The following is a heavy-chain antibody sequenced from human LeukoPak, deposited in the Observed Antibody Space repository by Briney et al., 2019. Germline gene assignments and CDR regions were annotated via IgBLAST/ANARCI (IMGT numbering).Heavy chain of an antibody. V-gene: IGHV4-38-2*02. Sequence: PPETLSLTCTVSGGPISDYYWSWIRQPPGKGLEWIGSIYHSGSTYYNPSLKSRVTISVDTSKNQFSLKLSSVTAADTAVYYCARQEVGYSSRGSPYYFDYWGQGTLVTVSS. J-gene: IGHJ4*02. CDR1: GGPISDYY. CDR3: ARQEVGYSSRGSPYYFDY. D-gene: IGHD6-13*01. CDR2: IYHSGST.